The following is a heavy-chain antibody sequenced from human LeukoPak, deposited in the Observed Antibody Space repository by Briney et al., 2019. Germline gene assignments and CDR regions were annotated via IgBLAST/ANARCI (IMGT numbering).Heavy chain of an antibody. V-gene: IGHV3-23*01. Sequence: GGSLRLSCAAAGFTLSSYAMSWVRQAPGKGLKWFSSISGYGTNIYYAESVTGRVTISRDTSQKTLYPQANSLIAAHPAVYYCAKDSTRYGDYARYHFDHWGQGTLVTVSS. J-gene: IGHJ4*02. CDR3: AKDSTRYGDYARYHFDH. CDR1: GFTLSSYA. D-gene: IGHD4-17*01. CDR2: ISGYGTNI.